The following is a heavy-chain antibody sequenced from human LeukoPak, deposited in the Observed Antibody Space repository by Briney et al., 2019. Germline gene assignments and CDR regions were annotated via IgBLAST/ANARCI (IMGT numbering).Heavy chain of an antibody. CDR2: ISSSGSYI. D-gene: IGHD1-26*01. V-gene: IGHV3-21*01. J-gene: IGHJ3*02. Sequence: GGSLRLSCAASGFTFRSYSMDWVRQAPGKGLEWVSSISSSGSYIYYADSVKGRFTISRDNAKNSLYLQMNSLRVEDTAVYYCARAYSGSYPAAFDIWGQGTMVTVSS. CDR3: ARAYSGSYPAAFDI. CDR1: GFTFRSYS.